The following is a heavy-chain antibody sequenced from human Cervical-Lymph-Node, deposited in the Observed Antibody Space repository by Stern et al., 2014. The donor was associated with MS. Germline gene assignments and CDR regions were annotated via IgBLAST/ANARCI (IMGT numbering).Heavy chain of an antibody. J-gene: IGHJ4*02. V-gene: IGHV1-46*01. D-gene: IGHD2-21*01. CDR3: ARDVARKYYFDS. CDR1: GYTVTSLY. Sequence: DQLVQSGPEVNKPGSSVRVSCQASGYTVTSLYMHWMRQATGQGLASIGLINPSTGSSIYAQRFQGRVAMTRDTSSTTVYLELSSLTSEETALYYCARDVARKYYFDSWGQGTLVTVSS. CDR2: INPSTGSS.